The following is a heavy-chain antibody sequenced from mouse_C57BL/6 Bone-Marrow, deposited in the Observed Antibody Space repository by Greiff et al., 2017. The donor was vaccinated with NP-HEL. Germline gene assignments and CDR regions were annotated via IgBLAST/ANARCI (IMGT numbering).Heavy chain of an antibody. Sequence: QVHVKQPGAELVMPGASVKLSCKASGYTFTSYWMHWVKQRPGQGLEWIGEIDPSDSYTNYNQKFKGKSTLTVDKSSSTAYMQLSSLTSEDSAVYYCARWGWPTPGDYWGQGTTLTVSS. CDR1: GYTFTSYW. CDR2: IDPSDSYT. D-gene: IGHD2-10*01. V-gene: IGHV1-69*01. CDR3: ARWGWPTPGDY. J-gene: IGHJ2*01.